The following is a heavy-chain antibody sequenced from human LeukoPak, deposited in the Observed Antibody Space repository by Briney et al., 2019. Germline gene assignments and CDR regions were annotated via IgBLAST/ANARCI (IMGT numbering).Heavy chain of an antibody. CDR2: IRSKANSYAT. CDR3: TRLGYY. CDR1: GFTVGSNY. V-gene: IGHV3-73*01. Sequence: GGSLRLSCAASGFTVGSNYMSWVRQASGKGLEWVGRIRSKANSYATAYAASVKGRFTISRDDSKNTAYLQMNSLKTEDTAVYYCTRLGYYWGQGTLVTVSS. J-gene: IGHJ4*02. D-gene: IGHD6-13*01.